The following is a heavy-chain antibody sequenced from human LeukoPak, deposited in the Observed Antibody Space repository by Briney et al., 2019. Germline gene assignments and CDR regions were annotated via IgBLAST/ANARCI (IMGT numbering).Heavy chain of an antibody. J-gene: IGHJ6*03. CDR3: AKAVAGYYYIDV. CDR1: GITFSSYG. D-gene: IGHD6-19*01. CDR2: IVKSGTGT. V-gene: IGHV3-23*05. Sequence: GRSLRLSCGASGITFSSYGMHWVRQAPGKGLEWVSSIVKSGTGTFYADSVKGRYTISRDNSKNTLYLELNSLRTEDTAVYFCAKAVAGYYYIDVWGKGTTVTVSS.